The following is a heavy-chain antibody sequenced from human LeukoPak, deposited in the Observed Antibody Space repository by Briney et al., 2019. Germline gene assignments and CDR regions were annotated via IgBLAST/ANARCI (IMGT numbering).Heavy chain of an antibody. CDR3: ARHGLKLVGASTIYFDN. CDR1: GGSISNNY. V-gene: IGHV4-59*08. D-gene: IGHD1-26*01. J-gene: IGHJ4*02. Sequence: SETLSLTCSVSGGSISNNYWSWIRQSPEKGLECIGYIHSSGSTDYNPSFKSRVVVSVDTSKNQFSLKLYSVTAADTAVYYCARHGLKLVGASTIYFDNWGQGTLVTVSS. CDR2: IHSSGST.